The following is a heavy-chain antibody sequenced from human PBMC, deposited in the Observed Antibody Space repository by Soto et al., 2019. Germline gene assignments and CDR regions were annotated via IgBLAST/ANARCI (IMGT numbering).Heavy chain of an antibody. J-gene: IGHJ4*02. V-gene: IGHV1-18*01. D-gene: IGHD3-10*01. CDR3: ARGRASGSYYLLDY. CDR1: GYTFSSIG. CDR2: ISPYKGNT. Sequence: ASVKVSCKASGYTFSSIGISWVRQAPGQGLEWMGWISPYKGNTHYAQGLQGRVTMTTDTSTSTAYMELRSLRSDDTAVYYCARGRASGSYYLLDYWGQGTLVTVSS.